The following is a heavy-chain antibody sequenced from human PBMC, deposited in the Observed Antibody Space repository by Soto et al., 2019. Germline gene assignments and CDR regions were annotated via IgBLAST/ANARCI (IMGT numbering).Heavy chain of an antibody. D-gene: IGHD3-22*01. J-gene: IGHJ4*02. V-gene: IGHV3-7*01. Sequence: PGGSLRLSCAASGFTFINYWMSWVRQAPGKXLEWVANIKQDGSEKKYVDSVKGRFTISRDNAKNSLYLQMNSLRAEDTAVYYCAREEIDSSGYAVGSFDYWGQGTLVTVSS. CDR1: GFTFINYW. CDR2: IKQDGSEK. CDR3: AREEIDSSGYAVGSFDY.